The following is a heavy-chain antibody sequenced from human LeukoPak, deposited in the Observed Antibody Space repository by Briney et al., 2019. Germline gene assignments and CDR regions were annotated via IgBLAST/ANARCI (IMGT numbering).Heavy chain of an antibody. Sequence: GASVKVSCKASGYTFTGNYMHWVRQAPGQGLEWMGWINPNSGGTNYAQKFQGRVTMTRDTSISTAYMELSGLRPDDTAVYYCARATATAFDYWGRGTLVTVSS. CDR1: GYTFTGNY. V-gene: IGHV1-2*02. CDR2: INPNSGGT. D-gene: IGHD1-14*01. J-gene: IGHJ4*02. CDR3: ARATATAFDY.